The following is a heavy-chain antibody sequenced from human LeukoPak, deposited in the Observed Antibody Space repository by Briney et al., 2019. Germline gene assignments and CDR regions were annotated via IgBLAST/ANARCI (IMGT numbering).Heavy chain of an antibody. Sequence: SETLSLTCTVSGYSFSSGYYWGWIRQPPGKGLEWIGSIYHSGSTYYNPSLKSRVTISVDTSKNQFSLKLSSVTAADTAVYYCARDLYYYDSSGYYADFDYWGQGTLVTVSS. CDR1: GYSFSSGYY. CDR3: ARDLYYYDSSGYYADFDY. J-gene: IGHJ4*02. CDR2: IYHSGST. D-gene: IGHD3-22*01. V-gene: IGHV4-38-2*02.